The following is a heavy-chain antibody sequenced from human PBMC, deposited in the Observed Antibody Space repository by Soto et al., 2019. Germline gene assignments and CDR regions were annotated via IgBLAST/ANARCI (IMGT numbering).Heavy chain of an antibody. CDR3: AKGLNGYDILAGLDY. Sequence: EVQLLESGGGLVQPGGSLRLSCAASGFTFSSYAMRWVRQAPGKGLEWVSAISGSGGSTYYADSVKGRFTISRDNSKNTLYLQMNSLRAEDTAVYYCAKGLNGYDILAGLDYWGQGTLVTVSS. CDR2: ISGSGGST. CDR1: GFTFSSYA. J-gene: IGHJ4*02. D-gene: IGHD3-9*01. V-gene: IGHV3-23*01.